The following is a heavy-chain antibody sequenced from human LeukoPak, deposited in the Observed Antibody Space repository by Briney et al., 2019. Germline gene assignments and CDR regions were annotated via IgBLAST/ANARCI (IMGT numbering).Heavy chain of an antibody. D-gene: IGHD6-13*01. Sequence: PGGSLRLSCTASGFTFGDYAMHWVRQAPGKGLEWVSGISWNSGSIGYADSVKGRFTISRDNAKNSLYLQMNSLRAEDMALYYCAKGSGIAAAGGWFDPWGQGTLVTVSS. CDR3: AKGSGIAAAGGWFDP. CDR1: GFTFGDYA. CDR2: ISWNSGSI. V-gene: IGHV3-9*03. J-gene: IGHJ5*02.